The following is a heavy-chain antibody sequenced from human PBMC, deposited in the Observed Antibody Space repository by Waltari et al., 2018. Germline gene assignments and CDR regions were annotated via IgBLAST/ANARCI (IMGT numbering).Heavy chain of an antibody. CDR2: INPNSGGT. CDR1: GYTFTGYY. J-gene: IGHJ2*01. D-gene: IGHD6-6*01. Sequence: QVQLVQSGAEVKKPGASVKVSCKASGYTFTGYYMHWVRQAPGQGLEWMGRINPNSGGTNYAQKFQGRVTMTRDTSISTAYMELSRLRSDDTAVYYCARALAARALYWYFDLWGRGTLVTVSS. CDR3: ARALAARALYWYFDL. V-gene: IGHV1-2*06.